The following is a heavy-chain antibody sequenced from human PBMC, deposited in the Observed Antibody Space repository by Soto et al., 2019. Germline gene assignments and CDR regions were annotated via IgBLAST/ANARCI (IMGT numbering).Heavy chain of an antibody. Sequence: EVQLLESGGGLVQPGGSLRLSCAASGFTFSSYAMSWVRQAPGKGLEWVSAISGSGGSTYYADSVKGRFTISRDNSKNTLYLQMNSLRAEDTAVYYCAKETSTSYYYDSSGYYLHAFDIWGQGTMVTVSS. V-gene: IGHV3-23*01. J-gene: IGHJ3*02. CDR1: GFTFSSYA. D-gene: IGHD3-22*01. CDR2: ISGSGGST. CDR3: AKETSTSYYYDSSGYYLHAFDI.